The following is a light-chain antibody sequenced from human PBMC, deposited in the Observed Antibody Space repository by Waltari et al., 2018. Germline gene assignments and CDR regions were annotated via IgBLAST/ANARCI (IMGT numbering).Light chain of an antibody. V-gene: IGLV4-69*01. Sequence: QLVLTQSPSATASLGASVKLTCTLSSGHSNNAIAWHQQQPGKGPRYLMKVNSGGSHSKGDGIPDRFAGSSSGAERYLTISSLQSEDEADYYCHTRGTGLYVFGPGTKVTVL. J-gene: IGLJ1*01. CDR3: HTRGTGLYV. CDR2: VNSGGSH. CDR1: SGHSNNA.